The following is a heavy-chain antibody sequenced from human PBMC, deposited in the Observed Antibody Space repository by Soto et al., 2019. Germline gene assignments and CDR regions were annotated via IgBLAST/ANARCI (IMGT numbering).Heavy chain of an antibody. CDR2: ISGGGDRT. Sequence: EVQLLESGGGLVQPGGSLRLSCVGSGFTFINYAMNWVRQAPGKGLEWVSGISGGGDRTFDADSVKGRFTISRDNSKNTVNLQLNRLRADDTAVYYGVRKVLGSTFRPDYWYFDLWGRGTLVTVSS. D-gene: IGHD3-16*01. CDR3: VRKVLGSTFRPDYWYFDL. J-gene: IGHJ2*01. V-gene: IGHV3-23*01. CDR1: GFTFINYA.